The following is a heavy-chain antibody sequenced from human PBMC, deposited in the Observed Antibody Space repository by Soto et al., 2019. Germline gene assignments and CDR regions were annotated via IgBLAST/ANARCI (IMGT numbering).Heavy chain of an antibody. J-gene: IGHJ2*01. Sequence: QVQLVQSGAEVKKPGASVKVSCKASGYTFTDYYMHWVRQAPGQGLEWMGWINPNSGGTKYAQKFQAWVTMTADTSISTAYLELSRLRSDHTAVYYCARKIRSGYYKYWYFDLWGRGTLVTVSS. CDR2: INPNSGGT. CDR3: ARKIRSGYYKYWYFDL. V-gene: IGHV1-2*04. CDR1: GYTFTDYY. D-gene: IGHD3-3*01.